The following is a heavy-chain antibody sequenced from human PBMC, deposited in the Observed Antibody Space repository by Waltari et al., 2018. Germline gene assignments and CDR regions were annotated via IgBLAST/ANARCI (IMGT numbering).Heavy chain of an antibody. D-gene: IGHD4-17*01. J-gene: IGHJ2*01. CDR3: AKRGIFTVTTGWYFDL. V-gene: IGHV4-39*07. CDR2: IDYSGTT. Sequence: QLQLQESGPGLVKPSETLSLTCTVSGGSIRSRSYYWGWIRQPPGKGLEGIGSIDYSGTTYYDPSLKSRATIAVDTSKNTLYLQMNSLRAEETAVYFCAKRGIFTVTTGWYFDLWGRGTLVTVSS. CDR1: GGSIRSRSYY.